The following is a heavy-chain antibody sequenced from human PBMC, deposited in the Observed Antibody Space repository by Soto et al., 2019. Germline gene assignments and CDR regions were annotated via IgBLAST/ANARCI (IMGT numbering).Heavy chain of an antibody. V-gene: IGHV3-30-3*01. Sequence: GGSLRLSCAASGFTFSSYAMHWVRQAPGKGLEWVAVISYDGSNKYYADSVKGRFTISRDNSKNTLYLQMNSLRAEDTAVYYFARTLKGPSIAAAGPYYDYYDMDVWGEGTTVTVPS. CDR1: GFTFSSYA. CDR2: ISYDGSNK. J-gene: IGHJ6*04. CDR3: ARTLKGPSIAAAGPYYDYYDMDV. D-gene: IGHD6-13*01.